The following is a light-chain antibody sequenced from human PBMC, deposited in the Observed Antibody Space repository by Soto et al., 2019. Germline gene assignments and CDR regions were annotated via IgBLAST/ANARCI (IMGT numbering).Light chain of an antibody. CDR3: QQLNSYPLT. CDR1: QALSNY. Sequence: DIQLTQSPSFLSASVGDTVTITCRASQALSNYLAWYQQKPGKAPDLLIYSASTLQSGVPSRFSGSGSETEFSLTIRALQPEDFATYYCQQLNSYPLTFGGGTKVDIK. V-gene: IGKV1-9*01. CDR2: SAS. J-gene: IGKJ4*01.